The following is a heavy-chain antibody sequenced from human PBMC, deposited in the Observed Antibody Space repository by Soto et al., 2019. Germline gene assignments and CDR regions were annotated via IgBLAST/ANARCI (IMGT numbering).Heavy chain of an antibody. V-gene: IGHV1-69*01. CDR3: ARSTWGTYRYPGDYYYGMDV. Sequence: VQLVQSGAEVRRPGSSVKVSCQASGGTFSNFAFSWVRLAPGQGLQWMGGIFPVSGTSNIAQSLQGRVTITAEETTSTIYMELRSLRSDDTAIYYCARSTWGTYRYPGDYYYGMDVWGQGTSVTVSS. CDR2: IFPVSGTS. D-gene: IGHD3-16*02. J-gene: IGHJ6*02. CDR1: GGTFSNFA.